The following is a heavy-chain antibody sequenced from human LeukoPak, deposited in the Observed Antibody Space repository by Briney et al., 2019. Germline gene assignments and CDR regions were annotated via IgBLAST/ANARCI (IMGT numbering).Heavy chain of an antibody. CDR1: GFTFSSYA. J-gene: IGHJ6*02. Sequence: GRSLRLSCAASGFTFSSYAMHWVRQAPGKGLEWVAVISYDGSNKYYADSVKGRFTISRDNSKNTLYLQMNSLRAEDTAVYYCASIDWAKLRIKGYGMDVWGQGTTVTVSS. V-gene: IGHV3-30-3*01. CDR2: ISYDGSNK. CDR3: ASIDWAKLRIKGYGMDV. D-gene: IGHD3-3*01.